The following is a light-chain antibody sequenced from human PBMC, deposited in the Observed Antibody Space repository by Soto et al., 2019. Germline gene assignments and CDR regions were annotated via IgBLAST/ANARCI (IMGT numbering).Light chain of an antibody. CDR1: QTVSSNY. CDR2: GAS. Sequence: ENVLTQSRDTLSLSPGEGATLSCRASQTVSSNYLAWYQHRPGQAPKLIIHGASYTAPGIPDRFSGSGSGADFTLTISRLEPEDFAVYFCQHYGNSLWTFGQGTKVDIK. J-gene: IGKJ1*01. V-gene: IGKV3-20*01. CDR3: QHYGNSLWT.